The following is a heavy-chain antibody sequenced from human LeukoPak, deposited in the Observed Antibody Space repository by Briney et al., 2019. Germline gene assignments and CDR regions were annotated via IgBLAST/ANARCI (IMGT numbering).Heavy chain of an antibody. CDR3: ARVRVRGVFDY. J-gene: IGHJ4*02. CDR2: ISYDGSNK. Sequence: PGGSLRLSCAASGFTFSSYAMHWVRQAPGKGLEWVAVISYDGSNKYYADSVKGRFTISRDNSKNTLYLQMNSLRADDTAVYYCARVRVRGVFDYWGQGTLVTVSS. D-gene: IGHD3-10*01. V-gene: IGHV3-30*04. CDR1: GFTFSSYA.